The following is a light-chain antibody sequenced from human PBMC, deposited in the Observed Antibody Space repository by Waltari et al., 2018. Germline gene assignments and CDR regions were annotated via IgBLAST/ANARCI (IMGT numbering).Light chain of an antibody. J-gene: IGLJ3*02. CDR3: CSYAGDSLWV. CDR2: DVT. CDR1: SSDIGSYNL. Sequence: QSALTQPASVSASPGQSITISCKGTSSDIGSYNLVSWYQQHPGKAPKVMIYDVTKRPSGVANRFSGSKSGYTASRTVSGLQAEDESDYYCCSYAGDSLWVFGGGTKLTVL. V-gene: IGLV2-23*02.